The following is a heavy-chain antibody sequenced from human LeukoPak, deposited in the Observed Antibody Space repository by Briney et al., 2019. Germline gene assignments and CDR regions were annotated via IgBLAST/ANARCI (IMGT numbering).Heavy chain of an antibody. Sequence: GASVKVSCKASGYTFTSHYMHWVRQAPGQGLEWMGIINPSGGSTSYAQKFQGRVTMTRDTSTSTVYMELSSLRSEDTAVYYCARATITQYDFWSGYYTYWGQGTLVTVSS. V-gene: IGHV1-46*03. CDR1: GYTFTSHY. CDR3: ARATITQYDFWSGYYTY. J-gene: IGHJ4*02. CDR2: INPSGGST. D-gene: IGHD3-3*01.